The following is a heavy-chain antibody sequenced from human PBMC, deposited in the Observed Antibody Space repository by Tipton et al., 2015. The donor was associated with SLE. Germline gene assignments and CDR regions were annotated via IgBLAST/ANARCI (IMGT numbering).Heavy chain of an antibody. D-gene: IGHD6-13*01. J-gene: IGHJ2*01. Sequence: SLRLSCAASGFTFSSYAMHWVRQAPGKGLEWVAVISYDGSNKYYADSVKGRFTISRDNAKNSLYLQMNSLRAEDTAVYYCANYIPVGAAGTSWYFDLWGRGTLVTVSS. CDR3: ANYIPVGAAGTSWYFDL. V-gene: IGHV3-30-3*01. CDR1: GFTFSSYA. CDR2: ISYDGSNK.